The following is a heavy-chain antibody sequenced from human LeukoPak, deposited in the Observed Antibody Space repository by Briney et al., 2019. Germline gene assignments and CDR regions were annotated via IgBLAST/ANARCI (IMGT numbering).Heavy chain of an antibody. CDR2: ISAYNGNT. CDR3: ARYTIGYCSSTSCYGWFDP. CDR1: GYTFTSYG. D-gene: IGHD2-2*01. V-gene: IGHV1-18*01. J-gene: IGHJ5*02. Sequence: GSVKVSCKASGYTFTSYGISWVRQAPGQGLVWMGWISAYNGNTNYAQKLQGRVTMTTDTSTSTAYMELRSLRSDDTAVYYCARYTIGYCSSTSCYGWFDPWGQGTLVTVSS.